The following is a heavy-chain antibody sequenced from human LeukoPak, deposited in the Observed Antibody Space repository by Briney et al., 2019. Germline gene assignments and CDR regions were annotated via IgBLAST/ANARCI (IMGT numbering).Heavy chain of an antibody. CDR1: GFTFSNYW. Sequence: GGSLRLSCAASGFTFSNYWMSWVRQAPGKGLEWVANIKQDGSERYYVDSVKGRFTISRDNAKNSLYLQMNSLRAEDTAVYYCAKGAAAGPNWFDPWGQGTLVTVSS. CDR2: IKQDGSER. V-gene: IGHV3-7*03. J-gene: IGHJ5*02. CDR3: AKGAAAGPNWFDP. D-gene: IGHD6-13*01.